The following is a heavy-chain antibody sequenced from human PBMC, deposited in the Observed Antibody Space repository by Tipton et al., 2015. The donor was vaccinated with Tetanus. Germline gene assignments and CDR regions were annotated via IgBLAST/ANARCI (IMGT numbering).Heavy chain of an antibody. Sequence: LRLSCTVSGVSISGGRYYWSWIRQRPGKGLEWIGDIYSSGSTYTDPSLKGRVTISVDTSENQFSLRLNSVTAADTAVYYCARDQARGARGWNYFDFWGLGTLVTVPS. D-gene: IGHD1-26*01. CDR1: GVSISGGRYY. J-gene: IGHJ4*02. V-gene: IGHV4-31*02. CDR2: IYSSGST. CDR3: ARDQARGARGWNYFDF.